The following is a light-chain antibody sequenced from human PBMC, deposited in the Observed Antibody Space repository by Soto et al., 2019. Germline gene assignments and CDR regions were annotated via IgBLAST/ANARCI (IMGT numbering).Light chain of an antibody. CDR3: AAWDDSLNVVV. V-gene: IGLV1-44*01. Sequence: QAVVTQPPSASGTPGQRVTISCSGSSSNIGGNTVNWYQQLPGTAPKLLIYNHNQRPSEVPDRFSGSKSGTSASLAISGLQSEDEADYYCAAWDDSLNVVVFGGGTKLTVL. CDR1: SSNIGGNT. CDR2: NHN. J-gene: IGLJ2*01.